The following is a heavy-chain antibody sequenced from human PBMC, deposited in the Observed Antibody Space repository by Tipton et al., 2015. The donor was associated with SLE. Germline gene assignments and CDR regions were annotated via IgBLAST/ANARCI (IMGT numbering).Heavy chain of an antibody. J-gene: IGHJ6*04. CDR1: GGSISSYY. V-gene: IGHV4-59*01. D-gene: IGHD6-13*01. CDR2: IYYSGST. Sequence: TLSLPCTVSGGSISSYYWSWIRQPPGKGLEWIGYIYYSGSTNYHPSLKSRVTISVDTSKNQFSLKLSSVTAADTAVYYCARVPDLGIAASGDFLDVWGKGTTVTVSS. CDR3: ARVPDLGIAASGDFLDV.